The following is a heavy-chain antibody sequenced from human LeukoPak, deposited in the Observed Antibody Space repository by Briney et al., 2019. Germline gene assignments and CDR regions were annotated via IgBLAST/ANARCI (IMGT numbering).Heavy chain of an antibody. V-gene: IGHV3-21*01. CDR1: GFTFSSYN. CDR2: ISSSSSYT. J-gene: IGHJ4*02. CDR3: ARVYTYGSPTSYLDY. D-gene: IGHD5-18*01. Sequence: GGSLRLSCAASGFTFSSYNMNWVRQAPGKGLEWVSSISSSSSYTYYADSLKGRFTISRDNAKNSLFLQMNSLRAEDTAVYYCARVYTYGSPTSYLDYRGQGTVVTVSS.